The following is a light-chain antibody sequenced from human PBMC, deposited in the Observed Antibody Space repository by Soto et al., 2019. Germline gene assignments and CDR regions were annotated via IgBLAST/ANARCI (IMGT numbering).Light chain of an antibody. V-gene: IGKV1-27*01. J-gene: IGKJ3*01. Sequence: DIQMTQSPSSLSASVGDRVTITCRASQGISNYLAWYQQKPGKVPNLLIYAASTLQSGVPSRFGGSGSWTDFTVTISSLQTEEVATYYCEDYKSAPFTFGLGTKVDIK. CDR3: EDYKSAPFT. CDR2: AAS. CDR1: QGISNY.